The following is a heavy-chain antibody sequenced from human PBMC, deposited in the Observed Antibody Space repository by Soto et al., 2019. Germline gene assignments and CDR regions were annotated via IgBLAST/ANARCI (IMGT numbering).Heavy chain of an antibody. J-gene: IGHJ3*02. CDR2: ISGRGENT. V-gene: IGHV3-23*01. Sequence: EVQLLESGGGLVQPGGSLRLSCAASGFTFSVFAMSWVRQAPGKGLELVSTISGRGENTYYADSVKGRFNISRDNSKNTLNLQMNSLRGEDTAVYYCAKDRGTGDYGVNAVDIWGQGTMVTVAS. CDR3: AKDRGTGDYGVNAVDI. CDR1: GFTFSVFA. D-gene: IGHD7-27*01.